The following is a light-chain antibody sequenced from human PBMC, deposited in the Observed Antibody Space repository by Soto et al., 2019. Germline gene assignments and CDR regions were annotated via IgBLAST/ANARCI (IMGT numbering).Light chain of an antibody. CDR3: QVWDSSSDHHV. CDR2: YDS. J-gene: IGLJ1*01. Sequence: SYELTQPPSVSVAPGKTARITCGGNNIGSKSVHWYQQKPGQAPVLVIYYDSDRPSGIPERFSGSNSGNTATLTISRVEAGDEADYYWQVWDSSSDHHVFGTGTKVTVL. CDR1: NIGSKS. V-gene: IGLV3-21*04.